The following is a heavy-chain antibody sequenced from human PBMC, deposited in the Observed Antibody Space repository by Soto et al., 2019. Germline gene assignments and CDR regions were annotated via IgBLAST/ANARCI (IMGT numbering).Heavy chain of an antibody. CDR1: GYRFNSYY. CDR2: INPSGAST. CDR3: ASDYNAYQRQHVFDI. Sequence: GASVKVSCKASGYRFNSYYMRWVRQAPRQGPEWMGVINPSGASTSYAQKFQGRVTMTRDTSTSTVYMELSSLRSEDTALYYCASDYNAYQRQHVFDIWGQGTLVTVSS. J-gene: IGHJ3*02. D-gene: IGHD3-10*01. V-gene: IGHV1-46*02.